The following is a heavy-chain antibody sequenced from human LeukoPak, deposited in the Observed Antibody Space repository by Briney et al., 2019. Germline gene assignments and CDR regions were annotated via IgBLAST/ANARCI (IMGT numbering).Heavy chain of an antibody. D-gene: IGHD3-22*01. CDR3: TRGRAYYDSTGYYY. J-gene: IGHJ4*02. CDR1: GGSLTNYY. CDR2: TYYSGNT. Sequence: SETLSLTCTVSGGSLTNYYWTWIRQSQGKGLEWIGHTYYSGNTNYNPSLKSRVTISIDTSKNQFSLKLSSVTAADTAVYYCTRGRAYYDSTGYYYWGRGILVTVSS. V-gene: IGHV4-59*01.